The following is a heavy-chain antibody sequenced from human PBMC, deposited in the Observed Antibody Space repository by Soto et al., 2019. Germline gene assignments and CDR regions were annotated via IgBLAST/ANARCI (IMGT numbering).Heavy chain of an antibody. Sequence: ETLSLTCTVSGASITGSFFWSWIRQPAGKGLEWIGRFSLSGTTTYNPPLRSRVTMSADVSKNQFSLRLTSVTAADTALYYCARGMTPPGAPAWYYFDSWGQGTLVTVSS. J-gene: IGHJ4*02. D-gene: IGHD2-8*02. CDR1: GASITGSFF. CDR3: ARGMTPPGAPAWYYFDS. CDR2: FSLSGTT. V-gene: IGHV4-4*07.